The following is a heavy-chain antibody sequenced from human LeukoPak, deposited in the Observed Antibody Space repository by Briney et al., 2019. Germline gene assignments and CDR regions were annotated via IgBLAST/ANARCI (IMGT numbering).Heavy chain of an antibody. D-gene: IGHD4-23*01. CDR3: ARDRYGGNTEGGRSSYYFDY. J-gene: IGHJ4*02. CDR1: GGSISSGDYY. V-gene: IGHV4-30-4*01. CDR2: IYYSGST. Sequence: SQTLSLTCTVSGGSISSGDYYWSWIRQPPGKGLEWIGYIYYSGSTYYNPSLKSRVTISVDTSKNQFSLKLSSVTAADTAVYYCARDRYGGNTEGGRSSYYFDYWGQGTLVTVSS.